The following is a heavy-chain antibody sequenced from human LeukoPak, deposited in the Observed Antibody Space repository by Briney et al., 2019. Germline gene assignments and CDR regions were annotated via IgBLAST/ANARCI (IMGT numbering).Heavy chain of an antibody. Sequence: ASVKVSCKASGYIFTGYYMHWVRQAPGQGLEWMGWINPNSGGTNYAQKFQGRVTMTRDTSISTAYMELSRLRSDDTAVYYCAREIRAAAGSFDYWGQGTLVTVSS. CDR2: INPNSGGT. V-gene: IGHV1-2*02. J-gene: IGHJ4*02. CDR1: GYIFTGYY. CDR3: AREIRAAAGSFDY. D-gene: IGHD6-13*01.